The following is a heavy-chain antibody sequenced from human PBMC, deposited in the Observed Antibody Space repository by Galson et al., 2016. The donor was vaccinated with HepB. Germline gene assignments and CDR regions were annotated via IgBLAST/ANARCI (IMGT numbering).Heavy chain of an antibody. J-gene: IGHJ3*02. V-gene: IGHV3-33*01. CDR3: TTDVRGGASDI. CDR1: GFTFSSHG. D-gene: IGHD3-16*01. CDR2: ISFDGKNT. Sequence: SLRLSCAASGFTFSSHGMHWVRQAPGKAMEWVALISFDGKNTFYADSVKGRFTVSRDNAKNTLYLQISSLRAEDTAVYYCTTDVRGGASDIWGQGTMVTVSS.